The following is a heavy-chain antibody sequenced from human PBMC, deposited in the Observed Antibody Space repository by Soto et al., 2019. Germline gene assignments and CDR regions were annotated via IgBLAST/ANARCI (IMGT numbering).Heavy chain of an antibody. V-gene: IGHV3-15*07. Sequence: EVQLVESGGDLAKPGGSLRLSCAVSGFTFSYAWMNWVRQAPGKGLEWVGRIKSKTDVGTTDYAAPVKGTFTISREDTRNMVFLHMKSLGTADAAVYNSATGRSDLPYWGQGTLVTVSS. CDR3: ATGRSDLPY. CDR1: GFTFSYAW. J-gene: IGHJ4*02. CDR2: IKSKTDVGTT.